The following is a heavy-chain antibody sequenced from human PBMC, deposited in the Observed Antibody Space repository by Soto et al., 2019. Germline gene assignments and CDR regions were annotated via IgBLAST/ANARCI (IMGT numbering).Heavy chain of an antibody. Sequence: PGGSLRLSCAASGFTFSSYSMNWVRQAPGKGLEWVAFINSSSSNIYYADSVKGRFTVSRDNSKNTLYLQVDSLRAEDTAVYYCARAGYASSPYYYGLDVWGPGTTVTVSS. CDR2: INSSSSNI. CDR3: ARAGYASSPYYYGLDV. J-gene: IGHJ6*02. V-gene: IGHV3-21*01. CDR1: GFTFSSYS. D-gene: IGHD2-2*01.